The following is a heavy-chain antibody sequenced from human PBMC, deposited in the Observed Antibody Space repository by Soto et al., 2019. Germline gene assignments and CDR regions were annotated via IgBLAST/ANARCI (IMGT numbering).Heavy chain of an antibody. CDR3: ARRTLAQDSSGYPIFDY. V-gene: IGHV5-10-1*01. CDR2: IDPTDSYT. J-gene: IGHJ4*02. CDR1: VWSFTTDW. D-gene: IGHD3-22*01. Sequence: ESLKISCQASVWSFTTDWISWVRQMAGKGLECMGRIDPTDSYTDYGPSFEGHVTMSVDRSINTAYLEWSSLKASDSAMYYCARRTLAQDSSGYPIFDYWGQGTLVTVSS.